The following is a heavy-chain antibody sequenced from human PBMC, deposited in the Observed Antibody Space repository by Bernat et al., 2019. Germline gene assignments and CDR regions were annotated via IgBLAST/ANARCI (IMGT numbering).Heavy chain of an antibody. D-gene: IGHD2-8*02. V-gene: IGHV7-4-1*01. Sequence: QVQLVQSGSELKKPGASVKVSCRASGYTFIGHSINWLRQAPGQGLEWMGWINTNTGNPTYAPGFIGRFVFSLDTSVSTAYLQICSLQTEDTAVYYCARTVSTGGVCFSDWGQGTLVTVSS. CDR2: INTNTGNP. CDR3: ARTVSTGGVCFSD. CDR1: GYTFIGHS. J-gene: IGHJ4*02.